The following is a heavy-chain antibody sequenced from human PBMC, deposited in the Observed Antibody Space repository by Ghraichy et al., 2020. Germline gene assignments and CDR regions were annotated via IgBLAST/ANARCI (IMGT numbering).Heavy chain of an antibody. Sequence: SETLSLTCAVYGGSFSGYYWSWIRQPPGKGLEWIGEINHSGSTNYNPSLKSRVTISVDTSKNQFSLKLSSVTAADTAVYYCASDRAVTIWGGYYSTFDYWGHGTLV. CDR1: GGSFSGYY. CDR2: INHSGST. D-gene: IGHD3-3*01. J-gene: IGHJ4*01. CDR3: ASDRAVTIWGGYYSTFDY. V-gene: IGHV4-34*01.